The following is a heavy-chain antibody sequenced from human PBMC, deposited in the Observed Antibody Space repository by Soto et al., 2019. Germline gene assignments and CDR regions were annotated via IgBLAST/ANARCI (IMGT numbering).Heavy chain of an antibody. Sequence: ASVKVSCKASGYTFTSYGISWVRQAPGQGLEWMGWISAYNGNTNYAQKFQGRVTITADKSTSTAYMELSSLRSEDTAVYYCATGGIAVAGSVAFDIWGQGTMVTVSS. CDR3: ATGGIAVAGSVAFDI. J-gene: IGHJ3*02. CDR1: GYTFTSYG. V-gene: IGHV1-18*01. CDR2: ISAYNGNT. D-gene: IGHD6-19*01.